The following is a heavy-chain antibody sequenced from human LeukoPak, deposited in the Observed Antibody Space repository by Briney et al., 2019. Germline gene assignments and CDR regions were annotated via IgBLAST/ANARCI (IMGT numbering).Heavy chain of an antibody. CDR1: GFTFSNAW. CDR3: TTRYDSSGYYPYYFDY. D-gene: IGHD3-22*01. Sequence: GGSLRLSCAASGFTFSNAWMSWVRQAPGKGLEWVGRIKSKTDGGTTDYAAPVKGRFTISRDDSKNTLYLQMNSLKTEDTAVYYCTTRYDSSGYYPYYFDYWGQGTLVTVSS. CDR2: IKSKTDGGTT. V-gene: IGHV3-15*01. J-gene: IGHJ4*02.